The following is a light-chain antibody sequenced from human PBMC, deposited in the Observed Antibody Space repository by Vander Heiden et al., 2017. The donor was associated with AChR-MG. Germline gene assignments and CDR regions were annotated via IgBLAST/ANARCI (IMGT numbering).Light chain of an antibody. CDR3: QQRDRAPWT. CDR1: QNISRY. V-gene: IGKV1-39*01. CDR2: AAF. Sequence: DIQMTQSPSSLSASVGDRVTITCRASQNISRYLNWYQQKPGKAPKLLIYAAFSLQSGVPSRFSGSGTGTDFTLSISSLQPEDFAIHYCQQRDRAPWTFGQGTKVEI. J-gene: IGKJ1*01.